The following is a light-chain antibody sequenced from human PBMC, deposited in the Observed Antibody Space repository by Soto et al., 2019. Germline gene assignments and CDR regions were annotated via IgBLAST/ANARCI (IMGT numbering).Light chain of an antibody. CDR2: EVS. Sequence: QSALTQPASVSGSPGQSITISCTGTSSDVGGYNYVSWYQHHPGKAPKLLIYEVSDRPSGVSNRFSGSKSGNTASLTISGLQAEDDADYYCNAYTISSTLLFGGGTKVTVL. V-gene: IGLV2-14*01. CDR1: SSDVGGYNY. J-gene: IGLJ2*01. CDR3: NAYTISSTLL.